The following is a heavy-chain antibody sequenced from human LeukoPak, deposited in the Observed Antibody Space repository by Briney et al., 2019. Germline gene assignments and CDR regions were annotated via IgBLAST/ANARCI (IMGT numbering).Heavy chain of an antibody. CDR2: LSYDGSNE. CDR3: AKTNSGSYYHY. V-gene: IGHV3-30-3*01. J-gene: IGHJ4*02. CDR1: AFTLSTHA. Sequence: GRSLRLSCAASAFTLSTHAMHWVRQAPGKGLEWVAVLSYDGSNEYYVDSVKGRFTISRDNSKNTLYLQMNSLRAEDTAVYYCAKTNSGSYYHYWGQGTLVTVSS. D-gene: IGHD1-26*01.